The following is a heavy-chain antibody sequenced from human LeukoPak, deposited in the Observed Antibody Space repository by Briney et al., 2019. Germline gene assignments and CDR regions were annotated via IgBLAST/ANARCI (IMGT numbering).Heavy chain of an antibody. CDR3: ARADSGSYYYYYGMDV. J-gene: IGHJ6*02. D-gene: IGHD1-26*01. CDR1: GGTFSSYA. V-gene: IGHV1-69*01. CDR2: IIPIFGTA. Sequence: GASVKVYCKASGGTFSSYAISWVRQAPGQGLEWMGGIIPIFGTANYAQKFQGRVTITADESTSTAYMELSSLRSEDTAVYYCARADSGSYYYYYGMDVWGQGTTVTVSS.